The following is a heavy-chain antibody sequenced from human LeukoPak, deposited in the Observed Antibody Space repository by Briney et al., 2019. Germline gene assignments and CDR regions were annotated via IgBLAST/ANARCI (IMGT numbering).Heavy chain of an antibody. J-gene: IGHJ5*02. CDR1: GYTFTSYI. CDR2: INPSGGST. D-gene: IGHD1-26*01. V-gene: IGHV1-46*03. CDR3: ARDKFSGSYFPHWFDP. Sequence: ASVKVSCKASGYTFTSYIMHWGRQAPGQGLGGMGIINPSGGSTSYAQKFRGRVTMTRDTSTSTVYMELSSLRSEDTAVYYCARDKFSGSYFPHWFDPWGQGTLVTVSS.